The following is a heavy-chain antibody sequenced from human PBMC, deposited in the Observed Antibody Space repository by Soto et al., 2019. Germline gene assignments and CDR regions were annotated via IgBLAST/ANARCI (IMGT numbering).Heavy chain of an antibody. D-gene: IGHD5-12*01. J-gene: IGHJ4*02. CDR2: ISSSSFTI. CDR3: ASMPREYSGYDLGY. Sequence: GGSLRLSCAASGFRFSDYSMNWVRQAPGRGLEWVSYISSSSFTIHYADSVEGRFAISRDNAKNSLYLQMNSLRAEDTAVYYCASMPREYSGYDLGYWGQGTLVTVSS. CDR1: GFRFSDYS. V-gene: IGHV3-48*01.